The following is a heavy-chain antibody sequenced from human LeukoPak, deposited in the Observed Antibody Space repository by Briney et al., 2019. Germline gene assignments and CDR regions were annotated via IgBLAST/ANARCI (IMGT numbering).Heavy chain of an antibody. Sequence: GGSLRLSCAASGFTFSSYSMNWVRQAPGKGLEWVSSISSSSSYMYYADSVKGRFTISRDNAKNSLYLQMDSLRAEDTAVYYCARGGGPYDFWSEMSDYWGQGTLVTVSS. CDR2: ISSSSSYM. CDR1: GFTFSSYS. V-gene: IGHV3-21*01. CDR3: ARGGGPYDFWSEMSDY. D-gene: IGHD3-3*01. J-gene: IGHJ4*02.